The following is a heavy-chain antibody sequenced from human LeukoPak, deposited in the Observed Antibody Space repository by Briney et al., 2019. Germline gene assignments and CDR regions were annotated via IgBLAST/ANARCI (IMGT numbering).Heavy chain of an antibody. Sequence: GGSLRLSCAASGFTLRTYWMSWVRQAPGKGLEWVASIKRDGSEKYYVDSVKGRFTISRENSKNTLFLQMNTLRADDTAVYYCAKGPCGTNCYDEFFDFWGQGALVTVSS. J-gene: IGHJ4*02. V-gene: IGHV3-7*01. CDR1: GFTLRTYW. CDR3: AKGPCGTNCYDEFFDF. D-gene: IGHD2-2*01. CDR2: IKRDGSEK.